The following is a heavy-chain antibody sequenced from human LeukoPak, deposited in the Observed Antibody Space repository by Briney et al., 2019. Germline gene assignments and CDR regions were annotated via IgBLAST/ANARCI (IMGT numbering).Heavy chain of an antibody. CDR1: GFTFSSYS. Sequence: GGSLRLSCAASGFTFSSYSMNWVRQAPGKGLEWVSSISSSSSYIYYADSVKGRFTISRDNAKNPLYLQMNSLRAEDTAVYYCARGVGSSRRYYFDYWGQGTLVTVSS. J-gene: IGHJ4*02. CDR2: ISSSSSYI. CDR3: ARGVGSSRRYYFDY. D-gene: IGHD6-13*01. V-gene: IGHV3-21*01.